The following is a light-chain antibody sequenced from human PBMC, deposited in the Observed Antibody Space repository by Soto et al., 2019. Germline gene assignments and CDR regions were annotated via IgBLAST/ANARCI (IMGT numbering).Light chain of an antibody. V-gene: IGKV3-15*01. J-gene: IGKJ1*01. CDR2: GTS. CDR1: QSISYE. Sequence: EIVMTQSPVTLSVSPGERATLSCRASQSISYELAWYQHKPGQAPRLLIYGTSSRATAIPARFTGSGSGTEFTLTISSLQSEDFAVYYCQQYNDWPRTFGQGTKVEI. CDR3: QQYNDWPRT.